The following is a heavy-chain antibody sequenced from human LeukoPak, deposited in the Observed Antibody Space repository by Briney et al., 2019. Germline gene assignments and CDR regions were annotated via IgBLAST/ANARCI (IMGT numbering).Heavy chain of an antibody. J-gene: IGHJ4*02. CDR1: GYTFTSYG. CDR3: ARDSDSSGYYYEDY. CDR2: ISAYNGNT. D-gene: IGHD3-22*01. V-gene: IGHV1-18*01. Sequence: GASVKVSCKASGYTFTSYGISWVRQAPGQGLEWMGWISAYNGNTNYAQKLQGRVTMTTDTSTSTAYMELRSLRSDDTAAYYCARDSDSSGYYYEDYWGQGTLVTVSS.